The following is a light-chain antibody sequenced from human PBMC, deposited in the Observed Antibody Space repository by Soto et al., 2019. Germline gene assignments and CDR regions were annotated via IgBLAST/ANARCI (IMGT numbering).Light chain of an antibody. Sequence: QCALTQPASVSGSPGQPITISCTGTSSDVGGYNYVSWYQQHPGKAPKLMIYDVSNRPSGVSNRFSGSKSGNTASLTISGLQAEDEADYYCSSYTSSSTYVFGTGTKVTVL. CDR2: DVS. CDR3: SSYTSSSTYV. CDR1: SSDVGGYNY. V-gene: IGLV2-14*01. J-gene: IGLJ1*01.